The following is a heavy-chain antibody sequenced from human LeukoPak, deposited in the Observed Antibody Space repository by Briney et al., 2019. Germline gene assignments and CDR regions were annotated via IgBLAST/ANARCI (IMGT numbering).Heavy chain of an antibody. CDR1: GFTFSSYG. V-gene: IGHV3-21*04. D-gene: IGHD4-11*01. Sequence: PGGSLRLSCAASGFTFSSYGMNWVRQAPGKGLEWVSSISSSSAYIYYADSVKGRFTISRDNAKNSLHLQMNSLRVEDTAVYYCAKDLGESTVTGFDYWGQGTLVTVSS. CDR2: ISSSSAYI. CDR3: AKDLGESTVTGFDY. J-gene: IGHJ4*02.